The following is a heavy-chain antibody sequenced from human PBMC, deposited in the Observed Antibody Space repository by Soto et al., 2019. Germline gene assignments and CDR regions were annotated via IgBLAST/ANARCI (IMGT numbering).Heavy chain of an antibody. CDR1: GYSFTIYW. CDR2: IYPGDSDT. D-gene: IGHD5-12*01. CDR3: AXLPSGYDPRDYYYGMDV. J-gene: IGHJ6*02. V-gene: IGHV5-51*01. Sequence: GESLKISCKGSGYSFTIYWIGWVRQMPGKGLEWMGIIYPGDSDTRYSPSFQGQVTISADKSISTAYLQWSSLKASDTAMYYCAXLPSGYDPRDYYYGMDVWGQGTTVTVSS.